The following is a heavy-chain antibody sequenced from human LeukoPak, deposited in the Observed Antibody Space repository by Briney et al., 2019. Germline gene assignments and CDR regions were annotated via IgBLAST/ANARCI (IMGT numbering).Heavy chain of an antibody. CDR3: ARVTSSSDWFFDY. Sequence: GGSLRLSCAASGFSFSNYWMHWVRPAPGKGLEWVANIKQDGSEKYYVDSVKGRFVISRDNTKNSLYLQMNSLRVEDTAVYYCARVTSSSDWFFDYWGRGTLVTVSS. V-gene: IGHV3-7*04. J-gene: IGHJ4*02. CDR2: IKQDGSEK. CDR1: GFSFSNYW. D-gene: IGHD6-19*01.